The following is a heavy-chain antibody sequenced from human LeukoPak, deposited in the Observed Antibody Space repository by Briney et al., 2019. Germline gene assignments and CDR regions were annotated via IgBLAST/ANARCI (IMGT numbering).Heavy chain of an antibody. Sequence: GGSLRLSCAASGFTFSSYWMSWVRQAPGKGLEWVANIKQDGREKYYVDSVKGRFTISRDNAKNSLYLQMNSLRAEDTAVYYCAREYSYGDLDYWGQGTLVTVSS. CDR2: IKQDGREK. D-gene: IGHD5-18*01. CDR1: GFTFSSYW. CDR3: AREYSYGDLDY. J-gene: IGHJ4*02. V-gene: IGHV3-7*01.